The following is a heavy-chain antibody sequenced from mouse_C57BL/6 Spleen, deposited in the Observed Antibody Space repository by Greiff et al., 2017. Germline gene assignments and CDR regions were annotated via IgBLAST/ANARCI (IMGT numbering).Heavy chain of an antibody. CDR3: ARRGDFDY. CDR1: GYAFSSSW. V-gene: IGHV1-82*01. CDR2: IYPGDGDT. Sequence: VKLMESGPELVKPGASVKISCKASGYAFSSSWMNWVKQRPGKGLEWIGRIYPGDGDTNYNGKFKGKATLTADKSSSTAYMQLSSLTSEDSAVYFCARRGDFDYWGQGTTLTVSS. J-gene: IGHJ2*01.